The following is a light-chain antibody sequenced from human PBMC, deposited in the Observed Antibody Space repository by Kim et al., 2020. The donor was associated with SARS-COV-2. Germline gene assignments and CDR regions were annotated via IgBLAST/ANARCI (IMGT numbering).Light chain of an antibody. CDR3: GTWDSSLSARV. Sequence: QSVLTQPPSVSAAPGQRVTISCSGNNSNIVNNYASWYQQLPGTAPKLLIYDNNKRPSGIPDRFSGSKSGTSATLGITGLQTGDEADYYCGTWDSSLSARVFGGGTQLSVL. CDR1: NSNIVNNY. CDR2: DNN. V-gene: IGLV1-51*01. J-gene: IGLJ3*02.